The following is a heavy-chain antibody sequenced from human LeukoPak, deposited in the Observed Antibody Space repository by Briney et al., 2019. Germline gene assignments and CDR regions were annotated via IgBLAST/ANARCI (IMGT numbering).Heavy chain of an antibody. CDR1: GFTFSSYW. CDR3: AKGAYDYIEIGYFDS. J-gene: IGHJ4*02. V-gene: IGHV3-74*01. CDR2: VNGDGTST. D-gene: IGHD5-12*01. Sequence: GGSLRLSCATSGFTFSSYWMHWVRQVPGKGLVWVSRVNGDGTSTSYADSVQGRFTISRDNAKNTLYLYMNSLRADDTAIYFCAKGAYDYIEIGYFDSWGQGTLVTVSS.